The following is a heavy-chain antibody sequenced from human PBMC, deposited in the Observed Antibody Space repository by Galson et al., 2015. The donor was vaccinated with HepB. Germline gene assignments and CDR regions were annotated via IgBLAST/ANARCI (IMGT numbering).Heavy chain of an antibody. CDR1: GYTFTSYS. D-gene: IGHD6-19*01. J-gene: IGHJ4*02. V-gene: IGHV1-46*01. CDR2: INPSGGRT. CDR3: ARRGFGWYVYDY. Sequence: SVKVSCKASGYTFTSYSIHWVRQAPGQGLEWMGIINPSGGRTNYAQKFRGRVTMTRDTSTSTAYMELSSLRSEDTAVYYCARRGFGWYVYDYWGQGTLVTVSS.